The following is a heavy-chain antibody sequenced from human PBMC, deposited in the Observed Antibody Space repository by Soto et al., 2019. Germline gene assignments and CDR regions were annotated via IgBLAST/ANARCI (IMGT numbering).Heavy chain of an antibody. Sequence: PGGSLRLSYAASGFTFSSYAMSWVRQAPGKGLEWVSTISSSGGSTYYADSVKGRFTISRDNSKNTLHLQMNSLRAEDTAIYYCAKALYDYVWGNYREYYFDYWGQGTLVTVSS. CDR1: GFTFSSYA. J-gene: IGHJ4*02. CDR3: AKALYDYVWGNYREYYFDY. D-gene: IGHD3-16*02. V-gene: IGHV3-23*01. CDR2: ISSSGGST.